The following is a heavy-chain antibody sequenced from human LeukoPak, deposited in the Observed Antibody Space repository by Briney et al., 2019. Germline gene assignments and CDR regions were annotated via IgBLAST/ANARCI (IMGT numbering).Heavy chain of an antibody. Sequence: SETLSLTCTVPGGSISSYYWSWIRQPPGKGLEWIGYIYYSGSTNYNPSLKSRVTISVDTSKNQFSLKLSSVTAADTAVYYCARVLMSSSSIDYWGQGTLVTVSS. J-gene: IGHJ4*02. CDR1: GGSISSYY. V-gene: IGHV4-59*01. CDR3: ARVLMSSSSIDY. CDR2: IYYSGST. D-gene: IGHD6-6*01.